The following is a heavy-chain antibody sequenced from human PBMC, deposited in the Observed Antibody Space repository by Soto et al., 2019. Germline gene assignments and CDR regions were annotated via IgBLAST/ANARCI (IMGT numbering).Heavy chain of an antibody. CDR3: ARGEYDILTGPGASMDV. D-gene: IGHD3-9*01. CDR2: IIPILGIA. V-gene: IGHV1-69*04. CDR1: GYTFTSYA. J-gene: IGHJ6*02. Sequence: GASVKVSCKASGYTFTSYAISWVRQAPGQGLEWMGRIIPILGIANYAQKFQGRVTITADKSTSTAYMELSSLRSEDTAVYYCARGEYDILTGPGASMDVWGQGTTVTVSS.